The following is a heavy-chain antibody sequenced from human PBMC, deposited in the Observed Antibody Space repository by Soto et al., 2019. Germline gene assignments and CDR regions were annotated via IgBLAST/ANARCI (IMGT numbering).Heavy chain of an antibody. V-gene: IGHV3-30*18. CDR1: GFTFSSYG. J-gene: IGHJ6*02. CDR3: AKSYDYDSSGSIMDV. Sequence: SLRLSCAASGFTFSSYGMHWVRQTPAKGLEWVAVISYDGYNKYYADSVKGRFTISRDNSKNTLYLQMNGLRAEDTAVYYCAKSYDYDSSGSIMDVWGQGTTVTVSS. CDR2: ISYDGYNK. D-gene: IGHD3-22*01.